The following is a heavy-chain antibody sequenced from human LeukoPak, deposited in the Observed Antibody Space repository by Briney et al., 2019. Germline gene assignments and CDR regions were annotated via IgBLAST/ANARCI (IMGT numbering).Heavy chain of an antibody. CDR2: ISGSGGST. Sequence: GGSLRLSCAASGFTFSSYAMSWVRQAPGKGLEWVSAISGSGGSTYYADSVKGRFTTSRDNSKNTLYLQMNSLRAEDTAVYYCAFPYDFWSGYLDYYGMDVWGQGTTVTVSS. V-gene: IGHV3-23*01. J-gene: IGHJ6*02. CDR3: AFPYDFWSGYLDYYGMDV. D-gene: IGHD3-3*01. CDR1: GFTFSSYA.